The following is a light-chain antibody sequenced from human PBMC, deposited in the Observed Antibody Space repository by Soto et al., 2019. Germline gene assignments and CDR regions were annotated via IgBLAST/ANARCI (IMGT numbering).Light chain of an antibody. CDR1: QSVSSSY. V-gene: IGKV3-20*01. J-gene: IGKJ1*01. Sequence: EIVMTPSPATLSVSPVERATLSCRASQSVSSSYLAWYQPKPGQAPRLLIYDASNRATGIPARFSGSGSGTDFTLTISRLEPEDFAVYYCQQYGSSPSFGQGTKVDI. CDR3: QQYGSSPS. CDR2: DAS.